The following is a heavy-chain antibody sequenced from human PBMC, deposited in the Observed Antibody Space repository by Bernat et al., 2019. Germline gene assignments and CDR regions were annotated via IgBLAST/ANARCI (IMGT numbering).Heavy chain of an antibody. CDR3: ARASSYSGTYETRNCFDS. D-gene: IGHD1-26*01. V-gene: IGHV3-72*01. CDR1: GFTFSDHY. J-gene: IGHJ4*02. Sequence: EVQLVESGGGLVQPGGSLRLSCAASGFTFSDHYMDWVRQAPGKGLEWVGRSRNKDKTFTTEYAASVTGRFTLSRDESKNSLYLQMNSLKTEDTAVYYCARASSYSGTYETRNCFDSWGQGTLVTVSS. CDR2: SRNKDKTFTT.